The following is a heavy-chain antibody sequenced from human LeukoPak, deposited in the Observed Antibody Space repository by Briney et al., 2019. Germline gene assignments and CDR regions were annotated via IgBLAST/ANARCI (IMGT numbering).Heavy chain of an antibody. J-gene: IGHJ6*02. V-gene: IGHV3-66*01. Sequence: GGSLRLSCAASGFTVSSNYMSWVRQAPGKGLEWVSVIYSGGSTYCADSVKGRFTISRDNSKNTLYLQMNSLRAEDTAVYYCAKGFSYSSSWYSVPYYYGMDVWGQGTTVTVSS. CDR2: IYSGGST. CDR3: AKGFSYSSSWYSVPYYYGMDV. D-gene: IGHD6-13*01. CDR1: GFTVSSNY.